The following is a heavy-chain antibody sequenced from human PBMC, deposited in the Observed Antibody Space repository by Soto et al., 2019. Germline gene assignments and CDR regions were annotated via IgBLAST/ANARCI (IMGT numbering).Heavy chain of an antibody. D-gene: IGHD1-26*01. Sequence: GGSLRLSCAASGFTFSSYSMNWVRQAPGKGLEWVSYISSRSSTIYYADSVKGRFTISRDNAKNSLYLQMNSLRDEDTAVYYCARDPGSGSYFEAFDIWGQGTMATVSS. CDR3: ARDPGSGSYFEAFDI. J-gene: IGHJ3*02. V-gene: IGHV3-48*02. CDR1: GFTFSSYS. CDR2: ISSRSSTI.